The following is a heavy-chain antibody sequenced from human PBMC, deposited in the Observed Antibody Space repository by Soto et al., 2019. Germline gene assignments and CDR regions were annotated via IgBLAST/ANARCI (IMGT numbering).Heavy chain of an antibody. D-gene: IGHD2-2*01. V-gene: IGHV3-30*18. CDR2: ISYDGSNK. J-gene: IGHJ6*02. Sequence: QVQLVESGGGVVQPGRSLRLSCAASGFTFSSYGMHWVRQAPGKGLEWVAVISYDGSNKYYADSVKGRFTISRDNSKNTLYLQMNSRRAEDTAVYYCAKDRVYPLLPYYYYGMDVWGQGTTVTVSS. CDR1: GFTFSSYG. CDR3: AKDRVYPLLPYYYYGMDV.